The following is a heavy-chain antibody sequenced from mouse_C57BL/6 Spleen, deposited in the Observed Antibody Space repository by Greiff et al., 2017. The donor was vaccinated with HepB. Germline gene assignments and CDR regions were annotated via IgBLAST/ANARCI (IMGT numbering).Heavy chain of an antibody. Sequence: QVQLKQPGAELVRPGTSVKLSCKASGYTFTSYWMHWVKQRPGQGLEWIGVIDPSDSYTNYNQKFKGKATLTVDTSSSTAYMQLSSLTSEDSAVYYCARVNYGNYVYFDYWGQGTTLTVSS. CDR1: GYTFTSYW. V-gene: IGHV1-59*01. CDR3: ARVNYGNYVYFDY. CDR2: IDPSDSYT. J-gene: IGHJ2*01. D-gene: IGHD2-1*01.